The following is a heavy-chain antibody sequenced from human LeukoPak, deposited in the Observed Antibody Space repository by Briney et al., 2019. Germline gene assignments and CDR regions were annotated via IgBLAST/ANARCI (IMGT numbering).Heavy chain of an antibody. V-gene: IGHV4-61*01. J-gene: IGHJ6*02. Sequence: PSETLSLTCTVSGVSISSTNYYWSWIRQPPGKGLEWIGYIYYSGSTNYNPSLKSRVTISIDTSKNQSSLKLSSVTAADTAVYYCARGGAEWLRINGMDVWDQGTTVTVSS. CDR3: ARGGAEWLRINGMDV. D-gene: IGHD5-12*01. CDR1: GVSISSTNYY. CDR2: IYYSGST.